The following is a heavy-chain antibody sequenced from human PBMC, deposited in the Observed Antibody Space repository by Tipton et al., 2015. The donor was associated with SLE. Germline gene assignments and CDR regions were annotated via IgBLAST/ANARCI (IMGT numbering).Heavy chain of an antibody. Sequence: GLVKPSQTLSLTCAVYGESFNGYFWTWIRQPPGKGLEWIGEINHSGSTKYNPSLKSRVTISVDTSKNQFSLKLSSVTAADTAVYYCPGGYSSSNLDYWGQGTLVTVSS. CDR2: INHSGST. CDR3: PGGYSSSNLDY. J-gene: IGHJ4*02. D-gene: IGHD6-6*01. CDR1: GESFNGYF. V-gene: IGHV4-34*09.